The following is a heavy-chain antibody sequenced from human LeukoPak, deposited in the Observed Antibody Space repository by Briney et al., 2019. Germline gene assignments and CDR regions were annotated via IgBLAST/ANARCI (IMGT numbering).Heavy chain of an antibody. CDR2: ISGSGGST. D-gene: IGHD6-13*01. J-gene: IGHJ4*02. CDR1: GFTVSSNY. Sequence: GGSLRLSCAASGFTVSSNYMSWVRQAPGKGLEWVSAISGSGGSTYYADSVKGRFTISRDNSKNTLYLQMNSLRAEDTAVYYCAKGGAEAGTLYLEYWGQGTLVTVSS. V-gene: IGHV3-23*01. CDR3: AKGGAEAGTLYLEY.